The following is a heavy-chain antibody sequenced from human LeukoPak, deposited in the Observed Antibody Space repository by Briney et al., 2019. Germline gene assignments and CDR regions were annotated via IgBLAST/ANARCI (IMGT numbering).Heavy chain of an antibody. CDR2: IYTSGGT. J-gene: IGHJ4*02. D-gene: IGHD6-6*01. Sequence: TSETLSLTCTVSGDSISSYYWSWIRQPPGKGLEWIGYIYTSGGTNYIPSLKGRVTISIDTSKNQFSLKLSSVTAADSAGYYCARLTRLSTSPDRYYLDYWGQGTLVTVSS. V-gene: IGHV4-4*09. CDR1: GDSISSYY. CDR3: ARLTRLSTSPDRYYLDY.